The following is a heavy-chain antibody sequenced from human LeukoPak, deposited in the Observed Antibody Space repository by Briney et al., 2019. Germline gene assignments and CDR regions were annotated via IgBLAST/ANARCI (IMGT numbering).Heavy chain of an antibody. D-gene: IGHD2-2*01. CDR1: GGTFSSYA. CDR3: ARDVRDIVVVPAAHHNWFDP. Sequence: SVKVSCKASGGTFSSYAISWVRQARGQGLEWMGGIIPIFGTANYAQKFQGRVTITADKSTSTAYMELSSLRSEDTAVYYCARDVRDIVVVPAAHHNWFDPWGQGTLVTVSS. J-gene: IGHJ5*02. V-gene: IGHV1-69*06. CDR2: IIPIFGTA.